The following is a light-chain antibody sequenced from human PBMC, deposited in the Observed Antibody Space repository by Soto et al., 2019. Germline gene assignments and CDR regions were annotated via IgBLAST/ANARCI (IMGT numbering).Light chain of an antibody. CDR1: SVDINY. V-gene: IGLV2-8*01. J-gene: IGLJ3*02. CDR2: EVT. Sequence: QSVLTQPPSASGSRGQSVTISCTGTSVDINYVSWFQQHPGKAPKLIICEVTKRPSGVPDRFSGSKSGNTASLTVSGLQDDDEADYYCSSYAGRDIWVFGGRTKLTVL. CDR3: SSYAGRDIWV.